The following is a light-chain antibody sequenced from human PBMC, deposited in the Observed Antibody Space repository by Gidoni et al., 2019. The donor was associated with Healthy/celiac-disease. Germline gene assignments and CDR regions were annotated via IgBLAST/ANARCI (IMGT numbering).Light chain of an antibody. J-gene: IGLJ3*02. V-gene: IGLV3-21*04. CDR3: QVWDSSSDPP. CDR2: DDS. Sequence: SFLRTPPPSVSVPPGKTARITCGGNNIGSKSVHWYQQKPGQAPVLVIYDDSDRPSGIPERFSGSNSGNTATLTISRVEAGDEADYYCQVWDSSSDPPFGGGTKLTVL. CDR1: NIGSKS.